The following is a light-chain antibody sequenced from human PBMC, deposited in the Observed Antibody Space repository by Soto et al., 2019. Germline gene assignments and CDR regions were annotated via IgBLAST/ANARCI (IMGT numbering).Light chain of an antibody. J-gene: IGKJ1*01. CDR1: QSVLHSSNNKNY. CDR3: QQYYSPWT. Sequence: DIVMTQSPDSLAVSLGERATIKSKSSQSVLHSSNNKNYLAWYQQKPGQPPKLLIYWASTRESGVPDRFSGSGSGTDFTLSISSLQAEDVAVYYCQQYYSPWTFGQGTKVEIK. CDR2: WAS. V-gene: IGKV4-1*01.